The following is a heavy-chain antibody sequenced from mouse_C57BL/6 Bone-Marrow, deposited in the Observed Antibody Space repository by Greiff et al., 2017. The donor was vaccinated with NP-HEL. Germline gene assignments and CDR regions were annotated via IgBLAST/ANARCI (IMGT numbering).Heavy chain of an antibody. V-gene: IGHV5-4*03. Sequence: EVMLVESGGGLVKPGGSLKLSCAASGFTFSSYAMSWVRQTPEKRLEWVATISDGGSYTYYPDNVKGRFTISRDNAKNNLYLQMSHLKSEDTAMYYCARYDYLYYYAMDYWGQGTSVTVSS. CDR2: ISDGGSYT. CDR3: ARYDYLYYYAMDY. J-gene: IGHJ4*01. D-gene: IGHD2-4*01. CDR1: GFTFSSYA.